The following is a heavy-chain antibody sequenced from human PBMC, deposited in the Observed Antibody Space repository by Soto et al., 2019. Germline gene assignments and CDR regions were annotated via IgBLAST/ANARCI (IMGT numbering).Heavy chain of an antibody. CDR1: GGSFSGYY. CDR2: IYYSGST. J-gene: IGHJ5*02. Sequence: PSETLSLTCAVYGGSFSGYYWSWIRQPPGKGLEWIGYIYYSGSTNYNPSLKSRVTISVDTSKNQFSLKLSSVTAADTAVYYCARGLGVTSNRFDPWGQGTLVTVSS. CDR3: ARGLGVTSNRFDP. V-gene: IGHV4-59*01. D-gene: IGHD4-17*01.